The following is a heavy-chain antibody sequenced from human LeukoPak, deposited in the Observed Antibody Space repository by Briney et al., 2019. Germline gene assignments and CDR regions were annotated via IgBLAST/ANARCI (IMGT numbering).Heavy chain of an antibody. V-gene: IGHV1-2*02. D-gene: IGHD1-1*01. Sequence: ASVKVSCKASGYTFTGYYMHWVRQAPGQGLEWMGWINPNSGGTNYARKFQGRVTMTRDTSISTAYMELSRLRSDDTAVYYCARDWRPRRLERRARFGPWGQGTLVTVSS. CDR3: ARDWRPRRLERRARFGP. J-gene: IGHJ5*02. CDR1: GYTFTGYY. CDR2: INPNSGGT.